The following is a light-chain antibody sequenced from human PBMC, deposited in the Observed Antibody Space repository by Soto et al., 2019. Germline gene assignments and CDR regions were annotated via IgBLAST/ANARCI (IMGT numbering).Light chain of an antibody. CDR2: AAS. CDR1: QGINNH. Sequence: DFQMTQSPSSLSASVGDRVTITCRASQGINNHLAWFQQKPGKVPKVLIYAASTLQSGVPARFSGSGSGTDFTLTISSLPPADVATYYCQNYNSAPPAGTFGGGTKVEIK. J-gene: IGKJ4*01. CDR3: QNYNSAPPAGT. V-gene: IGKV1-27*01.